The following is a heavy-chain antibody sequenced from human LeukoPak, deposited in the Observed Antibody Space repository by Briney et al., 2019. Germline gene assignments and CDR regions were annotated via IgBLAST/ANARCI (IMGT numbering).Heavy chain of an antibody. CDR1: GGTFSSYA. V-gene: IGHV1-69*01. D-gene: IGHD3-9*01. J-gene: IGHJ5*02. CDR2: IIPIFGTA. CDR3: VRGRKLTYYDILTGPGRFDP. Sequence: ASVKVSCKASGGTFSSYAISWVRQAPGQGLEWMGGIIPIFGTANYAQKFQGRVTITADESTSTAYMELSSLRSEDTAVYYCVRGRKLTYYDILTGPGRFDPWGQGTLVTVSS.